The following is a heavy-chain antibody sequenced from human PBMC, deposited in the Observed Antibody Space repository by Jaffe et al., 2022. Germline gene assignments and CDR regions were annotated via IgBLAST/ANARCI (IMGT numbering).Heavy chain of an antibody. J-gene: IGHJ4*02. CDR3: ARDKGGREDYIWGSYRATYFDY. CDR2: IYYSGST. V-gene: IGHV4-59*01. D-gene: IGHD3-16*02. CDR1: GGSISSYY. Sequence: QVQLQESGPGLVKPSETLSLTCTVSGGSISSYYWSWIRQPPGKGLEWIGYIYYSGSTNYNPSLKSRVTISVDTSKNQFSLKLSSVTAADTAVYYCARDKGGREDYIWGSYRATYFDYWGQGTLVTVSS.